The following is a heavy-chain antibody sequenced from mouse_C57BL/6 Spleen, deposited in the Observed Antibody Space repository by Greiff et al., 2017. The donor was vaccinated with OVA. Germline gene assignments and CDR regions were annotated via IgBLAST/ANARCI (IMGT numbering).Heavy chain of an antibody. Sequence: EVQVVESGGDLVKPGGSLKLSCAASGFTFSSYGMSWVRQTPDKRLEWVATISSGGSYTYYPDSVKGRFTISRDNAKNTLYLQMSSLKSEDTAMYYCARRPYYDYDGDYWGQGTTLTVSS. CDR2: ISSGGSYT. CDR1: GFTFSSYG. J-gene: IGHJ2*01. V-gene: IGHV5-6*01. CDR3: ARRPYYDYDGDY. D-gene: IGHD2-4*01.